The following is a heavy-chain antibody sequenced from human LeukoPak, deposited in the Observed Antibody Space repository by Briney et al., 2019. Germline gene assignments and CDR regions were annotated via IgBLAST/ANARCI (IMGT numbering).Heavy chain of an antibody. J-gene: IGHJ6*03. CDR3: AREVVPAAPGYYYYYMDV. CDR2: IYTSGST. CDR1: GGSINSDSYF. D-gene: IGHD2-2*01. Sequence: SETLSLTCTVSGGSINSDSYFWSWIRQPAGKGLEWIGRIYTSGSTNYNPSLKSRVTISVDTSKNQFSLKLSSVTAADTAVYYCAREVVPAAPGYYYYYMDVWGKGTTVTISS. V-gene: IGHV4-61*02.